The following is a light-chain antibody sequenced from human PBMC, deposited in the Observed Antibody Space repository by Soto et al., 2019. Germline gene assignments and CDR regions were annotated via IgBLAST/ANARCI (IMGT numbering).Light chain of an antibody. CDR1: SSDVGSYNF. V-gene: IGLV2-23*02. CDR3: CSYAGSHWV. J-gene: IGLJ3*02. Sequence: ALTQPASVSGSPGQSITISCTGTSSDVGSYNFVSWYQQHPGKAPKLMIYEVSKRPSGVSNRFSGSKSGNTASLTISGLQAEDEADYYCCSYAGSHWVFVGGTQLTVL. CDR2: EVS.